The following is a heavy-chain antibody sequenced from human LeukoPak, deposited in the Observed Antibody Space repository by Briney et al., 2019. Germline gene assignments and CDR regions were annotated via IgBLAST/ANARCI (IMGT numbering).Heavy chain of an antibody. CDR3: ANSFWSGFYYFDY. V-gene: IGHV3-23*01. J-gene: IGHJ4*02. CDR2: ISGSGGST. Sequence: GGSLRLSCAASGFTFSSYAMSWVRQAPGKGLEWVSAISGSGGSTYYADSVKGRFSISRDNSKNTLYLQMNSLRAEDTAVYYCANSFWSGFYYFDYWGQGTLVTVSS. CDR1: GFTFSSYA. D-gene: IGHD3-3*01.